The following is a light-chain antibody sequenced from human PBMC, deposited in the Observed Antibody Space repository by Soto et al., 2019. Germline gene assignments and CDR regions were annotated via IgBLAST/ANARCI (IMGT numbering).Light chain of an antibody. Sequence: DIQMTQSPSTLSASVGDRVTITCRASQSISSWLAWYQQKPGKAPKLLIYKASSLESGVPSRFSGSGSGKEFTLTISSLQPDDFATYYCQQYNSYSWTFAKGTRVDIK. J-gene: IGKJ1*01. V-gene: IGKV1-5*03. CDR2: KAS. CDR1: QSISSW. CDR3: QQYNSYSWT.